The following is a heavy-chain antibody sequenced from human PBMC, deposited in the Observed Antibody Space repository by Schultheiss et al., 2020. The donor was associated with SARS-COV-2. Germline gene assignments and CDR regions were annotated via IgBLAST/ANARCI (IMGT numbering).Heavy chain of an antibody. D-gene: IGHD3-22*01. CDR3: ARDATLSWLFGDPIVDEDFDL. J-gene: IGHJ2*01. Sequence: GGSLRLSCAASGFTFSSYRMNWVRQAPGKGLEWVSSISSSRSYIYYADSVKGRFTISRDNAKNSLYLQMNSLRAEDTAVYYCARDATLSWLFGDPIVDEDFDLWGHGTLVTVSS. V-gene: IGHV3-21*01. CDR1: GFTFSSYR. CDR2: ISSSRSYI.